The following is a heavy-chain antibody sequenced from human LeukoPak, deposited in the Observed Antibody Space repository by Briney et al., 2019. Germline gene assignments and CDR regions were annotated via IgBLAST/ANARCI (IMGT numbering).Heavy chain of an antibody. J-gene: IGHJ4*02. Sequence: GRYLRLSSTASALAFSSYSMNCVRQAPGKGLEWVSYISSSSSTIYYADSVKGRFTISRDNANNSLYLQMNSLRAEDTAVYYCARMSDYWGQGTLVTVSS. V-gene: IGHV3-48*01. CDR2: ISSSSSTI. CDR3: ARMSDY. CDR1: ALAFSSYS.